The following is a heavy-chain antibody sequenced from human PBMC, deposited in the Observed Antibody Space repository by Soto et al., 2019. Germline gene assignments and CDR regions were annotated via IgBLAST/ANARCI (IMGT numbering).Heavy chain of an antibody. CDR2: FYYSGST. V-gene: IGHV4-61*08. D-gene: IGHD1-7*01. J-gene: IGHJ4*02. CDR3: ARNIQRNYRGVFYY. CDR1: GDSVSSVGSY. Sequence: PSETLSLTCTVSGDSVSSVGSYWSWIRQPPGKGLEWIGYFYYSGSTNYIPSLKSRVTISVDTSKNQFSLKLSSVTAADTAVYFCARNIQRNYRGVFYYCGQGTLVTVSS.